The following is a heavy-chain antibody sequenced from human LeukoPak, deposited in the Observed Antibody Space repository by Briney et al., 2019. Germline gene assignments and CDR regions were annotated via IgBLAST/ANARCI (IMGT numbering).Heavy chain of an antibody. CDR1: GGSISSSSYY. CDR2: IYYSGST. D-gene: IGHD3-3*01. CDR3: ARQPVWSSGYRGVNFDY. J-gene: IGHJ4*02. V-gene: IGHV4-39*01. Sequence: PSETLSLTCTVSGGSISSSSYYWGWIRQPPGKGLEWIGSIYYSGSTYYNPSLKSRVTISVDTSKNQFSLKLSSVTAADTAVYYCARQPVWSSGYRGVNFDYWGQGTLVTVSS.